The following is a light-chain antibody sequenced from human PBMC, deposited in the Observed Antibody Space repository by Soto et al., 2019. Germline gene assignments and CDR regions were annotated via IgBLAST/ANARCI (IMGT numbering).Light chain of an antibody. V-gene: IGKV3-15*01. CDR2: GAS. J-gene: IGKJ1*01. CDR1: QSIGDT. Sequence: EIVMTQSPATLSVSPWGRATLSCRASQSIGDTLAWYQQKPGQAPRLLIHGASSRVTGFPARFSGSGSGTDFTLTISRLEPEDFAVYYCQQYGSSGTFGQGTKVDI. CDR3: QQYGSSGT.